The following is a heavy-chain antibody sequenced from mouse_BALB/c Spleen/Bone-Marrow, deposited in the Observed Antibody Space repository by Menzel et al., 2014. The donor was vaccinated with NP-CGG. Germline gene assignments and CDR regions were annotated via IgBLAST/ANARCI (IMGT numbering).Heavy chain of an antibody. V-gene: IGHV1S33*01. CDR3: ARSGGESMDH. J-gene: IGHJ4*01. CDR1: GYTFTSYD. CDR2: IYPGDGST. Sequence: LKESGPELVKPGALVQISCKASGYTFTSYDINWVKQRPGQGLEWIGWIYPGDGSTKYNEKFKGKATLTADKSSSTAYMQLSSLTSENPADYSCARSGGESMDHWGQATSVTVAS. D-gene: IGHD2-12*01.